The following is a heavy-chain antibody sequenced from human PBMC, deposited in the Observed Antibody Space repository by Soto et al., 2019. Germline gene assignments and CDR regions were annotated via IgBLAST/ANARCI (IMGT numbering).Heavy chain of an antibody. Sequence: PSETLSLTCSVSGGSISSYYWSWIRQPPGKALEWMGYIYYSGTTTNYNPSLKSRVTLSVDTSKNQFSLKLSSVTAADTAVYYCARLGGSYAVPHFDYWGQGTLVTVSS. D-gene: IGHD1-26*01. J-gene: IGHJ4*02. CDR1: GGSISSYY. CDR3: ARLGGSYAVPHFDY. V-gene: IGHV4-59*08. CDR2: IYYSGTTT.